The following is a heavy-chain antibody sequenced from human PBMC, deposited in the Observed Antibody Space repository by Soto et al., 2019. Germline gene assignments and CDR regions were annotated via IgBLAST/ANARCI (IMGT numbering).Heavy chain of an antibody. D-gene: IGHD3-10*01. J-gene: IGHJ6*02. CDR2: INHSGST. Sequence: SETLSLTCAVYGGSFSGYYWSWIRQPPGKGLEWIGEINHSGSTNYNPSLKSRVTISVDTSKNQFSLKLSSVTAADTAVYYCASITMVRGVPPRRYYYYGMDVWGQGTTVTVS. CDR3: ASITMVRGVPPRRYYYYGMDV. CDR1: GGSFSGYY. V-gene: IGHV4-34*01.